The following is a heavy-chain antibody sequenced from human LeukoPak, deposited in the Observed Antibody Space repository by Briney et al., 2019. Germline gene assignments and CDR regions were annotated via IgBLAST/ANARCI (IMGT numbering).Heavy chain of an antibody. Sequence: GRSLRLSCAASGFSFSIYGMHWVRQAPGKGLEWVAVIWYDGSNKYYADSVKGRFTISRDNSKNTVFLQMNSLRAEDTAVYYCARGTGHYYYYMDVWGKGTTVIVSS. V-gene: IGHV3-33*01. J-gene: IGHJ6*03. D-gene: IGHD1-1*01. CDR3: ARGTGHYYYYMDV. CDR1: GFSFSIYG. CDR2: IWYDGSNK.